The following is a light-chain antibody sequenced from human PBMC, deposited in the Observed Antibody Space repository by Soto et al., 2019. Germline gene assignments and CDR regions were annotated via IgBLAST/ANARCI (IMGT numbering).Light chain of an antibody. CDR3: HQRQYWPPIT. J-gene: IGKJ5*01. V-gene: IGKV3-11*01. CDR2: DAS. CDR1: QCISDT. Sequence: EIVMTQPPATPSVSPGVGAALSCRASQCISDTLAWYQQKPGQAPRLLISDASNRATGISARFSGCGSGTDFTLTISSPEPEDFAVYYCHQRQYWPPITFGQGTRLEIK.